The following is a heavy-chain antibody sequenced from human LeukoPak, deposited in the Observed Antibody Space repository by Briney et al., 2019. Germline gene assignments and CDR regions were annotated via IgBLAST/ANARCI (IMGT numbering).Heavy chain of an antibody. CDR1: GFTFSSYA. V-gene: IGHV3-23*01. CDR3: AKDYYGSGSYFPHDAFDI. D-gene: IGHD3-10*01. J-gene: IGHJ3*02. Sequence: PGGSLRLSCAASGFTFSSYAMSWVRQAPGKGLEWVSAISGSGGSTYYAGSVKGRFTISRDNSKNTLYLQMNSLRAEDTAVYYCAKDYYGSGSYFPHDAFDIWGQGTMVTVSS. CDR2: ISGSGGST.